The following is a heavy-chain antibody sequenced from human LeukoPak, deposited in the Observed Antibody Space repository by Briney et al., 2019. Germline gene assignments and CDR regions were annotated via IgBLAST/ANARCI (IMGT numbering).Heavy chain of an antibody. Sequence: SVKVSCTASGGTSSSYAISWVRQAPSQGLEWMGGIIPIFGTANYAQKCQGRVTITTDESTSTAYMELSSLRSEDTAVYDCARGTSSGYFQFDYWGQGTLVTVSS. D-gene: IGHD3-22*01. CDR1: GGTSSSYA. V-gene: IGHV1-69*05. CDR2: IIPIFGTA. CDR3: ARGTSSGYFQFDY. J-gene: IGHJ4*02.